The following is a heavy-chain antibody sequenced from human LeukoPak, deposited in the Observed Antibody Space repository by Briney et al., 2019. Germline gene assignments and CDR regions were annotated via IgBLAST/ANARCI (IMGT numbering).Heavy chain of an antibody. Sequence: GASVKVSCKASGYTFTSYDINWVRQATGQGLEWMGWMNPNSGNTGYAQKFQGRVTMTEDTSTDTAYMELSSLRSEDTAVYYCATGYYDSSGYPYVAFDIWGQGTMVTVSS. J-gene: IGHJ3*02. CDR2: MNPNSGNT. D-gene: IGHD3-22*01. CDR3: ATGYYDSSGYPYVAFDI. CDR1: GYTFTSYD. V-gene: IGHV1-8*02.